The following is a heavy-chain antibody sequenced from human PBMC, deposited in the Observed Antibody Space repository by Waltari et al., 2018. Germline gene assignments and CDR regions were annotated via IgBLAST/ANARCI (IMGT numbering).Heavy chain of an antibody. V-gene: IGHV4-34*02. D-gene: IGHD3-3*01. CDR2: INDSGRT. CDR1: GGSLSGYH. CDR3: ARVFGYYYYYMDV. J-gene: IGHJ6*03. Sequence: QVQLQQWGAGLLKPSETLSLTCDVSGGSLSGYHWTWIRQPPGKGLEWIGEINDSGRTTFIPSLESRVTVSIDPANNLFSLRVRSVTAADTAVYYWARVFGYYYYYMDVWGKGTTVTISS.